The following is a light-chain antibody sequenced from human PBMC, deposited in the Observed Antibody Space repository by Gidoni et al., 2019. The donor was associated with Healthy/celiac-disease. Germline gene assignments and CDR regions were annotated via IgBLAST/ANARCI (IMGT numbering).Light chain of an antibody. CDR1: HSVSSY. CDR2: DAS. V-gene: IGKV3-11*01. J-gene: IGKJ2*01. Sequence: ELTHSPATPSLSPGERASLSCRASHSVSSYLAWYQQNPGQAPRLLTYDASNRATGIPTRFSGSGSVTGFTLTISRLAPHHFAFYYCQHRSNSAPYTCGQWTKLEIK. CDR3: QHRSNSAPYT.